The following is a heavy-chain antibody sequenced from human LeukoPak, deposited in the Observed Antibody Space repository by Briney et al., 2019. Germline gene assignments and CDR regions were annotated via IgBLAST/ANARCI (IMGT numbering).Heavy chain of an antibody. V-gene: IGHV1-69*05. D-gene: IGHD1-26*01. CDR1: GGTFSSYA. Sequence: ASVKVSCKASGGTFSSYAISWVRQAPGQGLEWMGGIIPIFGTANYAQKFQGRVTITTDESTSTAYMELSSLRSEDTAVYYCAKDPFSGSYPRDGFDYWGQGTLVTVSS. J-gene: IGHJ4*02. CDR2: IIPIFGTA. CDR3: AKDPFSGSYPRDGFDY.